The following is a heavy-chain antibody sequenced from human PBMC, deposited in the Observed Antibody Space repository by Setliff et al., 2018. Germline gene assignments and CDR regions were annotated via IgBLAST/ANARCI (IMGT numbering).Heavy chain of an antibody. J-gene: IGHJ4*02. D-gene: IGHD3-3*01. Sequence: SETLSLTCTVSGASISSPTYSWGWIRQPPGKGLEWVGTVYSSGSTYYNTSLRGRISISVDTPQNQFSLKLSSVTAADTAAYYCASHPRVTIFGVVAFDYWGQGILVTVSS. V-gene: IGHV4-39*01. CDR3: ASHPRVTIFGVVAFDY. CDR1: GASISSPTYS. CDR2: VYSSGST.